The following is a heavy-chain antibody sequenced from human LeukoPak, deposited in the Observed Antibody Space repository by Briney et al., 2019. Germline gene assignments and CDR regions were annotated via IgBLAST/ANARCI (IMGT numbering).Heavy chain of an antibody. CDR2: MNPNSGNT. V-gene: IGHV1-8*01. D-gene: IGHD1-26*01. J-gene: IGHJ4*02. CDR1: GYTFTSYD. CDR3: ARGVSVGGFYYS. Sequence: EASVTVSFTASGYTFTSYDINWVRQATGQGLEWMGWMNPNSGNTGYAQRFQGRVTITRNTSISTAYMELSSLRSEDSAVYYCARGVSVGGFYYSWGQGTLVTVSS.